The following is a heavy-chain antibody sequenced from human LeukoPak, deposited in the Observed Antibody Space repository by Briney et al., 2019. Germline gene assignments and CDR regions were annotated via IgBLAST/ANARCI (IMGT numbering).Heavy chain of an antibody. CDR1: GLKFSDAW. V-gene: IGHV3-15*01. Sequence: GGSLRLSCVVSGLKFSDAWVTWVRQAPGKGLEWVGRIKRGGTTDYAAPVSGRFTISRDDSKNTIYLQVNSLKIEDTAVYYCKWERSVYYGMDVWGQGTTVTVSS. CDR3: KWERSVYYGMDV. J-gene: IGHJ6*02. D-gene: IGHD1-26*01. CDR2: IKRGGTT.